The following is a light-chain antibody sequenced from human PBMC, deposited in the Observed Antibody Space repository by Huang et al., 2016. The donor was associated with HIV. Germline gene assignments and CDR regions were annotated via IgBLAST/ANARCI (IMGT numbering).Light chain of an antibody. CDR1: QSISSY. V-gene: IGKV3-11*01. Sequence: EIVLTQSPATLSLSPGERATLSCRASQSISSYLAWYQQKPGQAPRLLIYDASNRATGIPARFSGSGSVTDFTLTISSLEPEDFAVYYCQQRSNWPPGFGGGTKVEIK. CDR3: QQRSNWPPG. J-gene: IGKJ4*02. CDR2: DAS.